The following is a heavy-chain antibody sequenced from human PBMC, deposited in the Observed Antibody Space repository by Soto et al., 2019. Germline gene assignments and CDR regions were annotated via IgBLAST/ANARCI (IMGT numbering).Heavy chain of an antibody. D-gene: IGHD3-10*01. CDR3: ARRASTMVRGATYYDMDV. CDR2: IYYSGTT. Sequence: QVQLQESGPGLVKPSQTLSLTCTVSGGSISSGRYYWSWIRQHLGKGLEWIGYIYYSGTTNYNPSLKSRLTISIDTSKHQFSLKLSSVTAADTAVYYCARRASTMVRGATYYDMDVWGQGTTVTVSS. CDR1: GGSISSGRYY. V-gene: IGHV4-31*03. J-gene: IGHJ6*02.